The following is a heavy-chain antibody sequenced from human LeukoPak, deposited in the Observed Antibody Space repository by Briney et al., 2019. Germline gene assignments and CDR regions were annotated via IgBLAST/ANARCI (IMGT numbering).Heavy chain of an antibody. J-gene: IGHJ4*02. CDR1: GFTVTSYG. Sequence: PGGSLRLSCAASGFTVTSYGMHWVRQAPGKGLEWVAFIRHDGSNKYYTDSVKGRFTISRDNSKNTLYLQMNSLRPEDTAVYYCARRADVRGAAGTKIDYWGQGTLVTVSS. V-gene: IGHV3-30*02. D-gene: IGHD6-13*01. CDR3: ARRADVRGAAGTKIDY. CDR2: IRHDGSNK.